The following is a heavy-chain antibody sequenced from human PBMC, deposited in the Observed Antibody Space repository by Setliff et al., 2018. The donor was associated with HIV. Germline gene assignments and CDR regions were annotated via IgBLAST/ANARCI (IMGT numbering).Heavy chain of an antibody. CDR3: ARSEGQWLRPEGALCDY. J-gene: IGHJ4*02. CDR1: GGRISNFA. Sequence: VASVKVSCKASGGRISNFAISWVRQAPGQGLEWMGWISAYNGNTNYPQKLQDRVTMTTDTSTSTAYMELRSLRSDDTAVYYCARSEGQWLRPEGALCDYWGQGTLVTVSS. V-gene: IGHV1-18*04. D-gene: IGHD5-12*01. CDR2: ISAYNGNT.